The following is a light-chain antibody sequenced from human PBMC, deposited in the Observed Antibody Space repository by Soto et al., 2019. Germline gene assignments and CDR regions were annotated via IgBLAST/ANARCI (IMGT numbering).Light chain of an antibody. V-gene: IGLV2-8*01. J-gene: IGLJ3*02. Sequence: QSALTRPPSASGSPGQSVTISCTGTSSDVGGYNSVSWYQQHPGKAPRLMIYEVNKRPSGVPDRFSGSKSGNTASLTVSGLQAEDEADYYCNSHAGSNNLWVFGGGTKLTVL. CDR1: SSDVGGYNS. CDR2: EVN. CDR3: NSHAGSNNLWV.